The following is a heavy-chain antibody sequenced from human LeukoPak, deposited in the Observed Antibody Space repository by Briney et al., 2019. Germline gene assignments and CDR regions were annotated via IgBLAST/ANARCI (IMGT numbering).Heavy chain of an antibody. V-gene: IGHV3-74*01. J-gene: IGHJ6*02. CDR3: ARSTDSWTNYYGMDV. CDR1: GFTSSSYW. CDR2: INSDETRT. D-gene: IGHD3/OR15-3a*01. Sequence: GGSLRLSCAASGFTSSSYWMHWVRQAPGKGLVWVSRINSDETRTNFADSVKGRFTISRDNAKNTLYLQMSSLRAEDTAVYYCARSTDSWTNYYGMDVWGQGTTVTVPS.